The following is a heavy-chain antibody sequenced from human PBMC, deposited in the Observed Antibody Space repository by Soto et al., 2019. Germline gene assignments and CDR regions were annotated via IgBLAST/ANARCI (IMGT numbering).Heavy chain of an antibody. J-gene: IGHJ6*02. Sequence: GGSLRLSCAASGFTFSRYSMNWVRQAPGKGLEWVSSVSSSSSHIYYADSVKGRFTISRDNADNSLYLQMNSLRADDTAVYFCARGISEYVVVVPAALDVWSQGTTVTVSS. V-gene: IGHV3-21*01. CDR1: GFTFSRYS. CDR2: VSSSSSHI. CDR3: ARGISEYVVVVPAALDV. D-gene: IGHD2-2*01.